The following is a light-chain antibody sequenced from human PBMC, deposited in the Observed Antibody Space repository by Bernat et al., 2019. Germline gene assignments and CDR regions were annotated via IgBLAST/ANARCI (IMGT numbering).Light chain of an antibody. Sequence: TQSPAIVSVSPGERATLSCRASQTVTDNLAWYQHKPGQAPRLLIFGASTRATGVPARFSGGGSGREFTLTISRLQPEDLAVHYCQQYHNWPPWTFGQGTKVEI. CDR1: QTVTDN. V-gene: IGKV3-15*01. CDR2: GAS. J-gene: IGKJ1*01. CDR3: QQYHNWPPWT.